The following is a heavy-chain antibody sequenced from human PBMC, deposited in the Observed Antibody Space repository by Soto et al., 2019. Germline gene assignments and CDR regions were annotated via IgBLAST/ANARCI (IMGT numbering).Heavy chain of an antibody. J-gene: IGHJ4*02. CDR1: GYTFRNFG. Sequence: QIQLLQSGAEVKKPGASVKVTCKASGYTFRNFGISGVRQAPGQGLEWMGWISAYNVNANYAQKFQGRLTMTADTSTSTAYMELRSLRSDDTAVYYCARENSYFDYWGQGTLVTVSS. CDR3: ARENSYFDY. V-gene: IGHV1-18*01. CDR2: ISAYNVNA.